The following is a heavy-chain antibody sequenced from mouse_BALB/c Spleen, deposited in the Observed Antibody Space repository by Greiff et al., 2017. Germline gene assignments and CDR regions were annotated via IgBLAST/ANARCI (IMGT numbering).Heavy chain of an antibody. V-gene: IGHV5-6-5*01. CDR2: ISSGGST. Sequence: EVQLVESGGGLVKPGGSLKLSCAASGFTFSSYAMSWVRQTPEKRLEWVASISSGGSTYYPDSVKGRFTISRDNARNILYLQMSSLRSEDTAMYYCARGRRSGYLDYWGQGTTLTVSS. CDR1: GFTFSSYA. CDR3: ARGRRSGYLDY. J-gene: IGHJ2*01.